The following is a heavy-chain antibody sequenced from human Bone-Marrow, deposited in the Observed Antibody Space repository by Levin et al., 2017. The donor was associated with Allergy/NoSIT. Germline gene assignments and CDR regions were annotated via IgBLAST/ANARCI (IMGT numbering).Heavy chain of an antibody. J-gene: IGHJ4*02. CDR1: GFTFKNYP. Sequence: GGSLRLSCEGSGFTFKNYPMHWVRQAPGKGLEWLSVISFDGRNEYYADSVKGRFTISRDNSQTTLYLQINSLSPEDTALYYCATAYNSRGLDFWGQGTLVAVSS. CDR2: ISFDGRNE. D-gene: IGHD1-14*01. V-gene: IGHV3-30*04. CDR3: ATAYNSRGLDF.